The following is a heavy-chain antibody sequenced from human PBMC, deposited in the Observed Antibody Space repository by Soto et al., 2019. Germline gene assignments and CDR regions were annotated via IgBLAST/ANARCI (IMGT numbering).Heavy chain of an antibody. CDR3: AKDRGDDYVWGSYRYSNYYFDY. V-gene: IGHV3-23*01. Sequence: GVLRLSCAASGFTFSSYAMSWVRQAPGKGLEWVSAISGSGGSTYYADSVKGRFTISRDNSKNTLYLQMNSLRAEDTAVYYCAKDRGDDYVWGSYRYSNYYFDYWGQGTLVTVSS. J-gene: IGHJ4*02. D-gene: IGHD3-16*02. CDR2: ISGSGGST. CDR1: GFTFSSYA.